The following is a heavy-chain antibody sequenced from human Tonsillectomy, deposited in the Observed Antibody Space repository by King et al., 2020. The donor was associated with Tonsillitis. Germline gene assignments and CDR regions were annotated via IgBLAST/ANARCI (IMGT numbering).Heavy chain of an antibody. CDR3: AGDSPPDY. V-gene: IGHV3-30*01. J-gene: IGHJ4*02. CDR2: ITYDGSNK. Sequence: VQLVESGAGVVKPGRSLRLSCEASGFIFSHYDMHWVRQAPGKGLDWVAVITYDGSNKNYADSVKGRFTITRDDSKNTLYLQMNSLRGEDTAVYYCAGDSPPDYWGQGTLVTVSS. CDR1: GFIFSHYD.